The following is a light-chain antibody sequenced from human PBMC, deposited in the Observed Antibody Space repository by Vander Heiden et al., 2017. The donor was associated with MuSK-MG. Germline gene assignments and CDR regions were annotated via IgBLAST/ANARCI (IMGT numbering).Light chain of an antibody. J-gene: IGKJ5*01. Sequence: DIVMTQSPDPLAVSLGERATINCKASQTVLYSSNNKNYLAWYQQKPGLPPKLLIYWASTRESGVPDRFSGSGSGTDFTLTISSLQAEDVAVYYCQQYYSNPRSITFGQGTRLEIK. CDR2: WAS. V-gene: IGKV4-1*01. CDR1: QTVLYSSNNKNY. CDR3: QQYYSNPRSIT.